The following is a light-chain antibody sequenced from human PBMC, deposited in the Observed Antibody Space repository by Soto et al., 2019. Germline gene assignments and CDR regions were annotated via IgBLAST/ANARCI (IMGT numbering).Light chain of an antibody. V-gene: IGKV3-20*01. J-gene: IGKJ4*01. CDR1: QSVSSSY. CDR2: GAS. CDR3: EQYGSSRPLT. Sequence: IVVTQSPGTLSLSPGERATLSCRASQSVSSSYLAWYQQTPGQAPRLLIYGASSRATGIPDRFSGSGSGTDFTLTISRLEPEDFAVYYCEQYGSSRPLTFGGGTKVEIK.